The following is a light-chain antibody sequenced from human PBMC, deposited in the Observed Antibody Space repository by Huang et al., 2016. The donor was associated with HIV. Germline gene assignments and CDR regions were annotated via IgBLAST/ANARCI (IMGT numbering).Light chain of an antibody. V-gene: IGKV4-1*01. CDR1: RRVLYSSTNKNY. CDR2: WAS. Sequence: DVVMTQSPDSLAVSLGERATINCKSSRRVLYSSTNKNYLAWYQQKHGQPPKLLIYWASTPESGVPDRFSGTGSGTDFTLTISSLQAEDVAVYYCQQYYTTPLTFGGGTKVEIK. CDR3: QQYYTTPLT. J-gene: IGKJ4*01.